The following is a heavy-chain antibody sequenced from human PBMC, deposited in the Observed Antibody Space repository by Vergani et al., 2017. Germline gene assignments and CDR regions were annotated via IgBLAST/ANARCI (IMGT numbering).Heavy chain of an antibody. CDR3: AGHAYGSGTESKINWFDP. J-gene: IGHJ5*02. CDR1: GYSISSGYY. Sequence: QVQLQESGPGLVKPSETLSLTCAVSGYSISSGYYWGWIRQPPGKGLEWIGSIYHSGSTYYNPSLKSRVTISVDTSKNQFSLKLSSVTAADTAVYYCAGHAYGSGTESKINWFDPWDQGTLVTVSS. V-gene: IGHV4-38-2*01. CDR2: IYHSGST. D-gene: IGHD3-10*01.